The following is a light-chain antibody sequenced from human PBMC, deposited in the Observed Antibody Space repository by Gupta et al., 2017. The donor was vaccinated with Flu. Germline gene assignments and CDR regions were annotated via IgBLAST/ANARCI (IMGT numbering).Light chain of an antibody. Sequence: GTNFGRQPVHWSQLHAGQPPVFVSSEDSDRSSGLSERISGSTSGNTAILTIRSVEVGDDADYFCPVWASGSDHCVLGGGTKLTVL. CDR2: EDS. CDR1: NFGRQP. J-gene: IGLJ2*01. CDR3: PVWASGSDHCV. V-gene: IGLV3-21*02.